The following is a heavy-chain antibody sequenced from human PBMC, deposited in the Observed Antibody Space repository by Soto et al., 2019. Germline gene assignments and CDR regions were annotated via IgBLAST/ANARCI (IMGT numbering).Heavy chain of an antibody. V-gene: IGHV3-23*01. CDR2: ISGSGASP. J-gene: IGHJ4*02. D-gene: IGHD2-2*01. Sequence: EVQLLESGGGLVQPGGSVRLSCAASGFTFSTYTMSWVRRARGKGLEWVSAISGSGASPSYADSVQGRFTISRDNPKRTLYLQMNNLRAEDTAVYYCAKARCSTTNCYVPDYWGQGTLVTVSS. CDR1: GFTFSTYT. CDR3: AKARCSTTNCYVPDY.